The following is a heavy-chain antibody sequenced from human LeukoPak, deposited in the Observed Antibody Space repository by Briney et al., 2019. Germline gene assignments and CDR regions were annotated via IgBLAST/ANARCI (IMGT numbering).Heavy chain of an antibody. J-gene: IGHJ4*02. V-gene: IGHV4-39*01. CDR3: ARQGGYCSGGSCYSYYFDY. Sequence: SETLALTCTVSGGSIRSSSYYWAGIRQPPGKGLEWIGSIYYSGSTYYNPSLKSRVTISVDTSKNQFSLKLSSVTAADTAVYYCARQGGYCSGGSCYSYYFDYWGQGTLLTVSS. D-gene: IGHD2-15*01. CDR2: IYYSGST. CDR1: GGSIRSSSYY.